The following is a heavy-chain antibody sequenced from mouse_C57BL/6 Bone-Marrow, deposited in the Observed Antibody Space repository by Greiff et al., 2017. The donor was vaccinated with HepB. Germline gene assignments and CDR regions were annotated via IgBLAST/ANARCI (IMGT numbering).Heavy chain of an antibody. CDR2: ISSGSSTI. Sequence: EVKLMESGGGLVKPGGSLKLSCAASGFTFSDYGMHWVRQAPEKGLEWVAYISSGSSTIYYADTVKGRFTISRDNAKNTLFLQMTSLRSEDTAMYYCARGYYSNLAYWGQGTLVTVSA. CDR3: ARGYYSNLAY. J-gene: IGHJ3*01. V-gene: IGHV5-17*01. CDR1: GFTFSDYG. D-gene: IGHD2-5*01.